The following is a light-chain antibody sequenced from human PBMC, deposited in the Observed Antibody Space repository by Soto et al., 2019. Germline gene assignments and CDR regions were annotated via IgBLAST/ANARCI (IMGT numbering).Light chain of an antibody. J-gene: IGKJ1*01. V-gene: IGKV3-15*01. CDR1: QSISSSY. CDR2: GAS. Sequence: EIVMTQSPDTLSLSPGDRATLSCRASQSISSSYLAWYQQKPGQAPKLLIYGASTRATGIPARFSGSGSGTEFTLTISSLQSEDFAVYYCQQYNKWPPETFGQGTKVDIK. CDR3: QQYNKWPPET.